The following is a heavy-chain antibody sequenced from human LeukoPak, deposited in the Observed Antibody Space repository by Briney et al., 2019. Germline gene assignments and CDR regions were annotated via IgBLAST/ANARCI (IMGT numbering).Heavy chain of an antibody. D-gene: IGHD3-22*01. J-gene: IGHJ2*01. Sequence: EASVKVSCKASGYTFTSYGISWVRQAPGQGLEWMGWISAYNGNTNYAQKLQGRVTMTTDTSTSTAYMELRSLRSDDTAVYYCARASNGYYYDWYFDLWGRGTLVTVSS. CDR1: GYTFTSYG. V-gene: IGHV1-18*01. CDR3: ARASNGYYYDWYFDL. CDR2: ISAYNGNT.